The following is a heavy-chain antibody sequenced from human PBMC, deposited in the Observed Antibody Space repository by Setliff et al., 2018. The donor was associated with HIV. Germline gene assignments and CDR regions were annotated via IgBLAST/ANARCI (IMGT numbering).Heavy chain of an antibody. D-gene: IGHD6-19*01. CDR2: TSSFSGAT. V-gene: IGHV1-18*01. CDR1: GYRFMSYG. Sequence: ASVKVSCKGSGYRFMSYGFTWVRQAPGQGLEWVGWTSSFSGATKYSQNLQGRVTMTTDTSTNTAYMELRSLKSDDTAVYYCARDLGGWLDAFDIWGQGTMVTVSS. J-gene: IGHJ3*02. CDR3: ARDLGGWLDAFDI.